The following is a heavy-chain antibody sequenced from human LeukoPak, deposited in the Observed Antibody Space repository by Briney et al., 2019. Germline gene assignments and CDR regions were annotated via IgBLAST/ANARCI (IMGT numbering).Heavy chain of an antibody. J-gene: IGHJ6*04. CDR1: GSSISSYY. CDR2: IYYSGST. CDR3: ARGAQLKSYGMDV. D-gene: IGHD3-10*01. Sequence: SETLSLTCTVSGSSISSYYWSWIRQPPGKGLEWIGYIYYSGSTNYNPSLKSRVTISVDTSKNQFSLKLSSVTAADTAVYYCARGAQLKSYGMDVWGKGTTVTVSS. V-gene: IGHV4-59*01.